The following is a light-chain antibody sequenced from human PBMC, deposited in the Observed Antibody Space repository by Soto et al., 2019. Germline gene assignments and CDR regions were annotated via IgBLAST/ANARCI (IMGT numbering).Light chain of an antibody. CDR1: NTDLGVYGY. CDR2: DVN. V-gene: IGLV2-14*01. CDR3: FSKISGFVYG. J-gene: IGLJ1*01. Sequence: QSALAQPASVSGSFGQSITSSCSGPNTDLGVYGYVSWYQHHPGKAPKLFIYDVNNRPSGISDRFSGSKSGDTASLTISGLQAEDEADYFCFSKISGFVYGFGTGTKVTVL.